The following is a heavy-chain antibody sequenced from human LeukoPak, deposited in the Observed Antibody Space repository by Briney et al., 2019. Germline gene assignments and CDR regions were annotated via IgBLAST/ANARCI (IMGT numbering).Heavy chain of an antibody. CDR2: FYYSGST. V-gene: IGHV4-39*07. J-gene: IGHJ4*02. CDR1: GGSISSSSYY. CDR3: ARDRGPRRRYFDY. Sequence: PSETLSLTCTVSGGSISSSSYYWGWIRQPPGKGLEWIGSFYYSGSTYYNPSLKSRVTISVDTSKNQFSLKLSSVTAADTAVYYCARDRGPRRRYFDYWGQGTLVTVSS. D-gene: IGHD3-10*01.